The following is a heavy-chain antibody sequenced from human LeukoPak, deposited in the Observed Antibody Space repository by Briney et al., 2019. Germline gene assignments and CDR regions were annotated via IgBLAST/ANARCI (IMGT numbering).Heavy chain of an antibody. CDR1: GFTFSSYE. Sequence: GGSLRLSCTASGFTFSSYEMNWVRQAPGKGLEWVSYIRSDGSTIFYADSVKGRFTISRDNAKNSLYLQMNSLRAEDTAVYYCAKNIQWFGELSGYWGQGTLVTVSS. V-gene: IGHV3-48*03. CDR2: IRSDGSTI. J-gene: IGHJ4*02. D-gene: IGHD3-10*01. CDR3: AKNIQWFGELSGY.